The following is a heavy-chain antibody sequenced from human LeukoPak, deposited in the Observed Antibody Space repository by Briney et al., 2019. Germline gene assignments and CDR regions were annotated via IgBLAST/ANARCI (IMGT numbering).Heavy chain of an antibody. J-gene: IGHJ4*02. Sequence: SETLSLTCTVSGGSISNYYWSWIRQPPGKGLECIGYIYYSGSTNYNPSLKSRVTISGDTSKNQFSLKLSSVTAADTAVYYCARYGPQSPEPYSNGWYPFYYFDYWGQGTLVTVSS. V-gene: IGHV4-59*01. CDR1: GGSISNYY. CDR3: ARYGPQSPEPYSNGWYPFYYFDY. CDR2: IYYSGST. D-gene: IGHD6-19*01.